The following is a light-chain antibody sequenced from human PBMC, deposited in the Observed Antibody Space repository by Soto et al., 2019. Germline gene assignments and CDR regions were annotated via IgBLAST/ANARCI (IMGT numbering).Light chain of an antibody. Sequence: DIQMTQSPSTLSASVGDRVTITCRASQSIGDWLAWYQQKPGRAPNLLVYTASSLESGVPSRFSGSGSGTDFTLTINSLQPDDSATYYCQQYKSYPITFGQGTRLEIK. CDR2: TAS. J-gene: IGKJ5*01. V-gene: IGKV1-5*03. CDR3: QQYKSYPIT. CDR1: QSIGDW.